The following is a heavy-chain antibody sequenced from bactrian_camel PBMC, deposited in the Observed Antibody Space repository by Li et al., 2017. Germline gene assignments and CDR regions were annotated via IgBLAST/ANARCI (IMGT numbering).Heavy chain of an antibody. J-gene: IGHJ6*01. D-gene: IGHD2*01. Sequence: DVQLVESGGGPVQAGGSLRLTCAASGRTSEYYCMGWVRQAPGKGREGVAFIDSDDTTNYTDSAKGRFTVTKDNAQNTLYLQMNSLKPENTAMYYCAAGRVVVGPVNCRWDLGYWGQGTQVTVS. CDR3: AAGRVVVGPVNCRWDLGY. V-gene: IGHV3S36*01. CDR1: GRTSEYYC. CDR2: IDSDDTT.